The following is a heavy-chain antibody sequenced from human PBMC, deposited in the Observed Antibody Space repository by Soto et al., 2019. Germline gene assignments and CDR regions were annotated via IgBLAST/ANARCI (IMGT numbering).Heavy chain of an antibody. J-gene: IGHJ4*02. V-gene: IGHV3-53*01. CDR2: LYTGGSA. CDR3: ARSFNDWTTYFDY. D-gene: IGHD3-9*01. CDR1: GFSVTDHY. Sequence: GGSLRLSCAASGFSVTDHYMTWVRQAPGKGLEWVSVLYTGGSAYYGDSVKGRFTISRDSSTNTLYLQMNSLKVGDTAFYFCARSFNDWTTYFDYWSEGTLVTVS.